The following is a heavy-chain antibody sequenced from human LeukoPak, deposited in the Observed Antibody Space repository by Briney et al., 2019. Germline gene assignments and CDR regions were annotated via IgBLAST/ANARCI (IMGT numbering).Heavy chain of an antibody. J-gene: IGHJ4*02. CDR1: GFIFSNYY. CDR3: ARVGNTGDAVIIPAAMGFDN. CDR2: INKDETEK. V-gene: IGHV3-7*01. D-gene: IGHD2-2*01. Sequence: GGSLRLSCAASGFIFSNYYMSWVRQAPGEGLEWVANINKDETEKYYVGSVKGRFTISRDNAKNSLYLQMNSLRAEDTAVYFCARVGNTGDAVIIPAAMGFDNWGQGTVVTVSS.